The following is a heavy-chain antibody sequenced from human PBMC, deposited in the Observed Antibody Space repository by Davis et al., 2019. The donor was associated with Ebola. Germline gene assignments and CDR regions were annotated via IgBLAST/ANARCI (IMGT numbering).Heavy chain of an antibody. CDR3: AKMMRRKQQLSPFDI. CDR1: GFTFEHYD. D-gene: IGHD1-1*01. CDR2: IGWNSGDI. V-gene: IGHV3-9*01. Sequence: PGGSLRPSCAASGFTFEHYDMHWVRQVPGKGLEWVSGIGWNSGDIGYADSVKGRFTISRDNAKNSLYLQMNSLRGEDTALYYCAKMMRRKQQLSPFDIWGQGTMVTVSS. J-gene: IGHJ3*02.